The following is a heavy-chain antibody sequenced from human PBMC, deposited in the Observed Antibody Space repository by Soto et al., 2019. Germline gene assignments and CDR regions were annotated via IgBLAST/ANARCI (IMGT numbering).Heavy chain of an antibody. CDR1: GFTFSSYS. Sequence: PGGSLRLSCAASGFTFSSYSMNWVRQAPGKGLEWVSSISSSSSYIYYADSVKGRFTISRDNAKTSLYVQMNSLRAEDTAVYYCARYRGWEPPFGYWGQGTLVTVSS. CDR3: ARYRGWEPPFGY. D-gene: IGHD1-26*01. V-gene: IGHV3-21*01. J-gene: IGHJ4*02. CDR2: ISSSSSYI.